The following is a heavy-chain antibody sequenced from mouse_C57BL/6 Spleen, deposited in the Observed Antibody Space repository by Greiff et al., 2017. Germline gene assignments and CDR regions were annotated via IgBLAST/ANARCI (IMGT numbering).Heavy chain of an antibody. CDR3: TRIYYGNSFAY. CDR2: IDPETGGT. CDR1: GYTFTDYE. J-gene: IGHJ3*01. D-gene: IGHD2-1*01. V-gene: IGHV1-15*01. Sequence: VQLQQSGAELVRPGASVTLSCKASGYTFTDYEMHWVKQTPVHGLEWIGAIDPETGGTAYNQKFKGKAILTADKSSSTAYMELRSLTSEDSAVYYCTRIYYGNSFAYWGQGTLVTVSA.